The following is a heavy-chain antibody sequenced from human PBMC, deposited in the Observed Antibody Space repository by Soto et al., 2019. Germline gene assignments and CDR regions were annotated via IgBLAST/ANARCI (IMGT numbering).Heavy chain of an antibody. J-gene: IGHJ4*02. CDR2: INHSGST. V-gene: IGHV4-34*01. CDR1: GGSFSGYY. Sequence: SETLSLTCAVYGGSFSGYYWSWIRQPPGKGLEWIGEINHSGSTNYNPSLKSRVTISVDTSKNQFSLKLSSVTAADTAVYYCARGPNYYYGSGSYFGGRGHFDYWGQGTLVTVSS. D-gene: IGHD3-10*01. CDR3: ARGPNYYYGSGSYFGGRGHFDY.